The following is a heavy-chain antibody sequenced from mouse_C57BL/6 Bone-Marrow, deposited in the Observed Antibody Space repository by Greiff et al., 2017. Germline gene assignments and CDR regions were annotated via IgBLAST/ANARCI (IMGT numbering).Heavy chain of an antibody. D-gene: IGHD1-1*01. J-gene: IGHJ2*01. V-gene: IGHV1-53*01. CDR3: ARGFPYYYGSSDGPPVYFDY. CDR1: GYTFTSYW. CDR2: INPSNGGT. Sequence: QVQLQQPGTELVKPGASVKLSCKASGYTFTSYWMHWVKQRPGQGLEWIGNINPSNGGTNYNEKFKSKATLTVDKSSSTAYMQLSSLTSEASAVYYCARGFPYYYGSSDGPPVYFDYWGQGTTLTVSS.